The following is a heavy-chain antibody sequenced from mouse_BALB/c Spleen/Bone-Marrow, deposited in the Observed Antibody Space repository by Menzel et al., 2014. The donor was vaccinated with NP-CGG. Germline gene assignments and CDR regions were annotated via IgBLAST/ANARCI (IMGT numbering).Heavy chain of an antibody. CDR3: AGSNGFRALDY. J-gene: IGHJ4*01. V-gene: IGHV1-82*01. CDR1: GYAFSNSC. CDR2: IYPGDGVT. Sequence: VQLVESGPELVKPGASVRFSCKASGYAFSNSCLNWVKQRPGPGLAWIGRIYPGDGVTHYNGKFKGKATLTADTSSSTAYMQLSSLTAVDSAVYFCAGSNGFRALDYWGQGTSVTVSS. D-gene: IGHD2-2*01.